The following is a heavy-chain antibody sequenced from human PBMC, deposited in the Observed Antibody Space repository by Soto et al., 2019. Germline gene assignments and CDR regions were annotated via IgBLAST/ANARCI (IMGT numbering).Heavy chain of an antibody. CDR1: GASNSSYY. J-gene: IGHJ6*01. D-gene: IGHD6-13*01. CDR2: MSYSGST. CDR3: ASSNIAAARFYYYGMDV. V-gene: IGHV4-59*01. Sequence: SETLSLTCTVSGASNSSYYWSWIRQSPGKGLEWIGYMSYSGSTTYNPSLKSRVTISVHTSNNQFSLKLSSVTAADTAVYYCASSNIAAARFYYYGMDVWGRGTTVSVSS.